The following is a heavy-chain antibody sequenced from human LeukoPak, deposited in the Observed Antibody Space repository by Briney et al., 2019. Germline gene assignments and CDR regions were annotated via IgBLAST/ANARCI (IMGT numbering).Heavy chain of an antibody. CDR3: ARGPNSGSYPVGY. D-gene: IGHD1-26*01. Sequence: GASVKVSCKTSGYTFTDYYIHWIRQAPGQGLEWMGWINPNSGGTNYAQKFQGRVTMTRDTSISTAYMELSRLRSDDTAVYYCARGPNSGSYPVGYWGQGTLVTVSS. CDR2: INPNSGGT. CDR1: GYTFTDYY. V-gene: IGHV1-2*02. J-gene: IGHJ4*02.